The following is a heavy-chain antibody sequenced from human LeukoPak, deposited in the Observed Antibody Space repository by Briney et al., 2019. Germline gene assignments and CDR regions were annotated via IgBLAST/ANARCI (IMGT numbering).Heavy chain of an antibody. CDR3: ARDLRDYYGSGSYFGAFDI. CDR1: GGSFSDYQ. CDR2: ISHSGTT. Sequence: SETLSLTCAVSGGSFSDYQWNWIRQSPGKGLEWLGEISHSGTTTYNPSLKSRVTISVDTSKKQFSLQLNSVTPEDTAVYYCARDLRDYYGSGSYFGAFDIWGQGTMVTVSS. J-gene: IGHJ3*02. V-gene: IGHV4-34*01. D-gene: IGHD3-10*01.